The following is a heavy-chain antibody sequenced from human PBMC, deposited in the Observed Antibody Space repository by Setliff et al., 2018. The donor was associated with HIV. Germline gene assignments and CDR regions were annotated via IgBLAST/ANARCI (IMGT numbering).Heavy chain of an antibody. V-gene: IGHV3-21*01. Sequence: PGGSLRLSCVASGFRFRTYAMSWVRQAPGKGLEWVSSISSSSRSKYYADSVKGRFTISRDNAKNSLYLQMNSLTAEDTAVYYCARDVSWRVRTYIDYWGQGALVTVSS. J-gene: IGHJ4*02. CDR3: ARDVSWRVRTYIDY. CDR2: ISSSSRSK. D-gene: IGHD3-3*01. CDR1: GFRFRTYA.